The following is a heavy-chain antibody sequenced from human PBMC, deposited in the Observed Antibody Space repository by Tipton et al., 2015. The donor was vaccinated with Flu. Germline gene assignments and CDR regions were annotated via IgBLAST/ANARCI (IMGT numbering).Heavy chain of an antibody. CDR1: GFTFGDYA. CDR3: TRGFYCRGGRCHSLFASDV. V-gene: IGHV3-49*04. CDR2: IRNEDYGGTT. Sequence: SLRLSCLGSGFTFGDYAINWVRQAPGKGLEWVGFIRNEDYGGTTDYAASVKDRFTISRDDSKTIAFLQMNSLIIEDTAVYYCTRGFYCRGGRCHSLFASDVWGQGTMVTVSS. D-gene: IGHD2-15*01. J-gene: IGHJ3*01.